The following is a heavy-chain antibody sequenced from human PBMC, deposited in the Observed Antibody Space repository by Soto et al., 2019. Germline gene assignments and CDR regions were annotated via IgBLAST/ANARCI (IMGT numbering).Heavy chain of an antibody. V-gene: IGHV3-74*01. J-gene: IGHJ4*02. CDR3: VRGNTVYGNFDS. CDR1: GFSFSGCW. D-gene: IGHD4-17*01. Sequence: EVQLVESGGGLVQPGGSLRLSCAASGFSFSGCWMHWVRQAPGKGLVWVSRMFTDVSTTYYADSVKGRFTISRDNAKSTLYLQMNSLRDEDTAVYYCVRGNTVYGNFDSWGQGTLVTVSS. CDR2: MFTDVSTT.